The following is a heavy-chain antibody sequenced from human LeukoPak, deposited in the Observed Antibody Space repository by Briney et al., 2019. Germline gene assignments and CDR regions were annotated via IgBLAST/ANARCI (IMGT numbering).Heavy chain of an antibody. V-gene: IGHV4-39*01. Sequence: PSETLSLTCTVSGASITSISAYWGWFRQPPGKGLEWIGSIRYSGTTYHSPSLRSRLTMSIDTSKNQFSLKLSSVTAADTAVYHCARHYYGSDVWGYYFDNWGQGTLVAVSS. D-gene: IGHD3-22*01. CDR3: ARHYYGSDVWGYYFDN. CDR2: IRYSGTT. CDR1: GASITSISAY. J-gene: IGHJ4*02.